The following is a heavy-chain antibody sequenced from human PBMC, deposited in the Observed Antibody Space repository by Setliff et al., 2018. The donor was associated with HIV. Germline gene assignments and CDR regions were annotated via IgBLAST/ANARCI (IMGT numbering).Heavy chain of an antibody. CDR1: GGSFSDYY. Sequence: SETLSLTCAVYGGSFSDYYWTWIRQSPGKGLEWIGEINHRGSTNYNPSLKSRVTVSVDTSKNQFSLKLISVTAADTAVYWCARGTFGIATPGVYFDYWGQGLLVTVSS. D-gene: IGHD3-3*01. CDR3: ARGTFGIATPGVYFDY. J-gene: IGHJ4*02. V-gene: IGHV4-34*01. CDR2: INHRGST.